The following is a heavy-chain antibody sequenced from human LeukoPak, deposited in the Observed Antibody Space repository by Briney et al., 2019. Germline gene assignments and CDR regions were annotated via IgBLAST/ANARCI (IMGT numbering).Heavy chain of an antibody. V-gene: IGHV1-2*02. Sequence: ASVKVSCKASGYTFTGYYMHWVRQAPGQGLEWMGWINPNSGGTNYAQKFQGRVTMTRDTSISTAYMELSRLRSDDTAVYYCAIGYSSSPHPPYYYYYMDVRGKGTTVTVSS. D-gene: IGHD6-6*01. J-gene: IGHJ6*03. CDR2: INPNSGGT. CDR3: AIGYSSSPHPPYYYYYMDV. CDR1: GYTFTGYY.